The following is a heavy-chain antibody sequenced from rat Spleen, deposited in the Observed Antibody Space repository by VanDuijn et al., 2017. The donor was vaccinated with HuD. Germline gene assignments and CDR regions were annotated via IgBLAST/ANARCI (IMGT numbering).Heavy chain of an antibody. J-gene: IGHJ2*01. Sequence: EVQLVESGGGLVQPGRSLKLSCAASGFTFSDYNMAWVRQAPKKGLEWVSSINTGGTGTYYADSVKGRFTVSRDNAENTVYLQMNSLRSEDTATYYCAREILHYFDYWGQGVMVTVSS. CDR1: GFTFSDYN. CDR3: AREILHYFDY. CDR2: INTGGTGT. V-gene: IGHV5-22*01.